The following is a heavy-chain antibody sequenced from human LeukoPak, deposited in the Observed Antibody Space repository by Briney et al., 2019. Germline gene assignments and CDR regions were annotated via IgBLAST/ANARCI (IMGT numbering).Heavy chain of an antibody. Sequence: SVKVSCKASGGTFSNYAINWARQAPGQGLEWMGGIIPVFGTANYAQKFQGRVTITADRATSTAYMELSSLRSEDTAVYYCARDDSSGAPYWGQGTLVTVSS. CDR2: IIPVFGTA. J-gene: IGHJ4*02. D-gene: IGHD3-22*01. V-gene: IGHV1-69*06. CDR3: ARDDSSGAPY. CDR1: GGTFSNYA.